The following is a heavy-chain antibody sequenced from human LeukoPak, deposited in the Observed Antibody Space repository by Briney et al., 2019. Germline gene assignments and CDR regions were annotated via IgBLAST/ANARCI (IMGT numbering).Heavy chain of an antibody. CDR2: ISYDGSNK. CDR1: GFTFSSYA. CDR3: AKKTTNLLDY. J-gene: IGHJ4*02. Sequence: PGGSLRLSCAASGFTFSSYAMHWVRQAPGKGLEWVAVISYDGSNKYYADSVKGRFTISRDNSKNTLYLQMNSLRAEDTAVYYCAKKTTNLLDYWGQGTLVTVSS. V-gene: IGHV3-30*04. D-gene: IGHD1-1*01.